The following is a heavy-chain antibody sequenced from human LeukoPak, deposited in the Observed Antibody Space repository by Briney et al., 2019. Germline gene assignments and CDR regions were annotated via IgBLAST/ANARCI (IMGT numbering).Heavy chain of an antibody. J-gene: IGHJ4*02. CDR3: VREAYYDSGSLPTFYFDS. D-gene: IGHD3-10*01. CDR1: GFAFHNYV. Sequence: GGSLRLSCAASGFAFHNYVIHWVRQAPGKGLEWVAVISYDVSIKHHADSVKGRFTISRDNSRKTVYLQLSSLRVDDTAVYYCVREAYYDSGSLPTFYFDSWGQGTLVTVSS. V-gene: IGHV3-30*04. CDR2: ISYDVSIK.